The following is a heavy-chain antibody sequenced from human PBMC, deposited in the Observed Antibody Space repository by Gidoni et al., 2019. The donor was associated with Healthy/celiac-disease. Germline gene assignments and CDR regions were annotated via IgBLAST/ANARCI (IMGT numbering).Heavy chain of an antibody. Sequence: QVQLQESGPGLVKPSETLSLTCTVSGGSISSYYWSWIRQPPGKGLEWIGYIYYSGSTNYNPSLKSRVTISVDTSKNQFSLKLSSVTAADTAVYYCARDSPDGSGRVFDYWGQGTLVTVSS. CDR2: IYYSGST. D-gene: IGHD3-10*01. CDR1: GGSISSYY. J-gene: IGHJ4*02. CDR3: ARDSPDGSGRVFDY. V-gene: IGHV4-59*01.